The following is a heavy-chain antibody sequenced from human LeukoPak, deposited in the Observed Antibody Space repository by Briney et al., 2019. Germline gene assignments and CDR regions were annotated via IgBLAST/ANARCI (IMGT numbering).Heavy chain of an antibody. D-gene: IGHD2-2*01. J-gene: IGHJ4*02. V-gene: IGHV4-4*02. CDR1: GGSISSSNW. CDR3: ARGEDIVVVPAAILGGYFDH. Sequence: SGTLSLTCAVSGGSISSSNWWSWVRQPPGKGLEWIGEIYHSGSTNYNPSLKSRVTISVDKSKNQFSLKLSSVTAADTAVYYCARGEDIVVVPAAILGGYFDHWGQGTLVTVSS. CDR2: IYHSGST.